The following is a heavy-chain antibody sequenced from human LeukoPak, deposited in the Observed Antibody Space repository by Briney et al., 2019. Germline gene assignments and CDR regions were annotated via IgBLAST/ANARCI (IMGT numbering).Heavy chain of an antibody. CDR1: GDSVSSNSAA. J-gene: IGHJ6*02. V-gene: IGHV6-1*01. CDR3: ARVGSYSSGWYWDYGMDV. CDR2: TYYRSKWYN. Sequence: SQTLSLTCAISGDSVSSNSAAWNWIRQSPSRGLEWLGRTYYRSKWYNDYAVSVKSRITINPDTSKNQFSLQLNSVTPEDTAVYYCARVGSYSSGWYWDYGMDVWGQGTTVTVSS. D-gene: IGHD6-19*01.